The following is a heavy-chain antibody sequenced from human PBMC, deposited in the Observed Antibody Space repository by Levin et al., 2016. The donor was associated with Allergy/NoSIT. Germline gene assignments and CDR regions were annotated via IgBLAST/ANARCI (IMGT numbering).Heavy chain of an antibody. Sequence: GGSLRLSCAASGFTFSDYYMSWIRQAPGKGLVWVSHINTDGSSTTYADSVKGRFTISRDNAKNTLYLQMNILRAEDTAVYYCVRDYNYGSGSYYGQFDYWGQGTLVTVSS. D-gene: IGHD3-10*01. CDR3: VRDYNYGSGSYYGQFDY. V-gene: IGHV3-74*01. J-gene: IGHJ4*02. CDR2: INTDGSST. CDR1: GFTFSDYY.